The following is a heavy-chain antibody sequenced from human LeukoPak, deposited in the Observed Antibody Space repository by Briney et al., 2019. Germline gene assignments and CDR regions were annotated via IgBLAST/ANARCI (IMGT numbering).Heavy chain of an antibody. J-gene: IGHJ5*02. CDR3: TWFGEPNWFDP. V-gene: IGHV3-15*01. D-gene: IGHD3-10*01. Sequence: GGSLRLSCAASGFTFSNAWMSWVRQAPGKGLEWVGRIKSKTDGGTTDYAAPVKGRFTISRDDSKNTLYLQMNSLRAEDTAVYYVTWFGEPNWFDPWGQGTLVTVSS. CDR2: IKSKTDGGTT. CDR1: GFTFSNAW.